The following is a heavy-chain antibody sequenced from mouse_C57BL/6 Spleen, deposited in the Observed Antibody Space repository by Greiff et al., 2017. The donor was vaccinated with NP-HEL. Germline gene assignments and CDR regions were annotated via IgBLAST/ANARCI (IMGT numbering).Heavy chain of an antibody. CDR1: GYTFTSYW. Sequence: QVQLQQPGAELVKPGASVKLSCKASGYTFTSYWMQWVKQRPGQGLEWIGEIDPSDSYNNYNQKFKGKATLTVDTSSSTAYMQLSSLTSEDSAVYYCARRGAYYGSPWFAYWGQGTLVTVSA. V-gene: IGHV1-50*01. D-gene: IGHD1-1*01. J-gene: IGHJ3*01. CDR2: IDPSDSYN. CDR3: ARRGAYYGSPWFAY.